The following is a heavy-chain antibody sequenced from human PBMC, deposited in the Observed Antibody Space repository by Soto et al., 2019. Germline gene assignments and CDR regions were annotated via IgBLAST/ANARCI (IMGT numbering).Heavy chain of an antibody. V-gene: IGHV3-23*01. CDR2: ISGGGDTT. CDR3: AKGRGGSGSLTPRVDF. D-gene: IGHD3-10*01. CDR1: GFTFNNYA. J-gene: IGHJ4*02. Sequence: EVQLLESGGGLVQPGGSLRLSCAASGFTFNNYAMTWVRQAPGKGLEWVSAISGGGDTTSYADSVKGRFTVSRDGSKNTRYLQMISLRAGDTALYYCAKGRGGSGSLTPRVDFWGQGTLVTVSS.